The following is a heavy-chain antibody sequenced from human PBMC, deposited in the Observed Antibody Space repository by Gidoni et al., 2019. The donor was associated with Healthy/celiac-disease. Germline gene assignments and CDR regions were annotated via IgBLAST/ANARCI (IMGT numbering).Heavy chain of an antibody. J-gene: IGHJ6*02. CDR2: IFSNDEK. D-gene: IGHD6-25*01. CDR3: ARISARPYYYYVMDV. V-gene: IGHV2-26*01. CDR1: GFSLSNARMG. Sequence: QVTLKESGPVLVKPTETLTLTCTVYGFSLSNARMGVSWIRQPPGKALEWLAPIFSNDEKSYSTSLKSRLTISKDTSKSQVVLTMTNMDPVDTATYYCARISARPYYYYVMDVWGQGTTVTVSS.